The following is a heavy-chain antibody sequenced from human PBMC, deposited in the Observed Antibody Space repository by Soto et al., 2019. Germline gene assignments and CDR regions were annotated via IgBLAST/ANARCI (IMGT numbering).Heavy chain of an antibody. V-gene: IGHV4-59*01. CDR1: VGSFSSFC. CDR2: IFYSDIT. CDR3: ATGDYSNSWNNGHYDY. D-gene: IGHD4-4*01. J-gene: IGHJ4*02. Sequence: SETLSFTCIFSVGSFSSFCWSWIRQPPGKGLEWIGYIFYSDITNYNPSLKSRVTISVDTTKNQFSLKLSSVTAAVTAVYYCATGDYSNSWNNGHYDYWGQGALVTVS.